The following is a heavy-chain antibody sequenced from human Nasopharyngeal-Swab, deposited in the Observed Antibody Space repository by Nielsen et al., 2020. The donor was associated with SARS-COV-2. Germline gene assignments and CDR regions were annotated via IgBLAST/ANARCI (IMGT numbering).Heavy chain of an antibody. V-gene: IGHV3-74*01. CDR3: ARGVPFDP. CDR1: GFTFSSYW. J-gene: IGHJ5*02. CDR2: INSDGSST. Sequence: GESLKISCAASGFTFSSYWMNWVRQAAGKGLVWVSRINSDGSSTSYADSVKGRFTISRDNAKNTLYLQMNSLRAEDTAVYYCARGVPFDPWGQGTLVTVSS.